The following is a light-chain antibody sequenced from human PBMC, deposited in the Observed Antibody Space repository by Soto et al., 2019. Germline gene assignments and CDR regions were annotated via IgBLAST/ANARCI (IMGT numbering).Light chain of an antibody. CDR1: QSISSL. V-gene: IGKV3-11*01. CDR2: EAS. CDR3: QQRNNWPVT. Sequence: VLTQSPVTLSLSPGARATLSCRASQSISSLLAWYQQKPCQPPRILIYEASNRAPAIPARFIGSGSGTDFTGTTGSLEPEEFAVYYCQQRNNWPVTVGQGTLLE. J-gene: IGKJ5*01.